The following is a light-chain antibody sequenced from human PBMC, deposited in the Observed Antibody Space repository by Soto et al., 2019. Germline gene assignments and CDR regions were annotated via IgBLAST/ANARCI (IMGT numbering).Light chain of an antibody. CDR2: DAS. V-gene: IGKV3-15*01. CDR3: QQYNNWPPWT. CDR1: QRVSRN. Sequence: IVMTQSPATLSLSPGERATLSCRASQRVSRNLAWYQQKPGQAPRLLIYDASTRATGIPDRFSGSGSETEFTLTISSLQSEDYAIYYCQQYNNWPPWTFGQGTKVDIK. J-gene: IGKJ1*01.